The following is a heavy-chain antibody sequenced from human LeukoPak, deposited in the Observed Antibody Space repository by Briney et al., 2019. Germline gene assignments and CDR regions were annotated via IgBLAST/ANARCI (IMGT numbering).Heavy chain of an antibody. Sequence: SETLSLTCSVSGVSMNRYYWSWIRQPPGKELEWLAYIFYTGGTNYNPSLKSRVTISVDTSKNQFSLTLNSVTAADTAVYYCARGDFWSGSQPFDYWGQGILVTVSS. CDR1: GVSMNRYY. CDR3: ARGDFWSGSQPFDY. J-gene: IGHJ4*02. V-gene: IGHV4-59*01. CDR2: IFYTGGT. D-gene: IGHD3-3*01.